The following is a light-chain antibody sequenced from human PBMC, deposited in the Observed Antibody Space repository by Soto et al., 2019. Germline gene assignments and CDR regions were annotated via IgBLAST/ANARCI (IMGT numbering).Light chain of an antibody. V-gene: IGLV2-14*01. CDR1: SSDVGDYHY. J-gene: IGLJ2*01. Sequence: QSALTQPASVSGSPGQSITISCTGTSSDVGDYHYVSWYQQHPGKAPKLIIYGVSNRPSGISNRFSGSKSGNTASLTISGLQDEDEADYYCSSYTSTNTLVFGGGTKLTVL. CDR2: GVS. CDR3: SSYTSTNTLV.